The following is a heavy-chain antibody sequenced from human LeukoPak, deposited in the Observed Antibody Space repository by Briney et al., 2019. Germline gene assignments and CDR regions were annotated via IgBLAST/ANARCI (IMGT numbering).Heavy chain of an antibody. J-gene: IGHJ3*02. D-gene: IGHD3-22*01. CDR3: AKEVYYFDTSGLYSFAFDI. CDR1: GFPFSSYA. V-gene: IGHV3-23*01. CDR2: ISASGGST. Sequence: GGSLRLSCAASGFPFSSYAMSWVRQAPGKGLEWVSAISASGGSTYYADSVKGRFTISRDNSKNTLYLQMNSLRVEDTAVYYCAKEVYYFDTSGLYSFAFDIWGQGTMVTVPS.